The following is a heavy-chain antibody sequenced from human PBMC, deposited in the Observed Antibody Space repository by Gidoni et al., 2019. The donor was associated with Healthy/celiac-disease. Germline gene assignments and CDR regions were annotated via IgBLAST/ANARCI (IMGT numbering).Heavy chain of an antibody. J-gene: IGHJ4*02. V-gene: IGHV4-4*07. D-gene: IGHD3-22*01. Sequence: QVQLQESGAGLVKPSETLSLTCTVSVASISSYYWSWVRQPAGKGLEWIGRIYTSVRTNYNPSLKSRVTMSVDTSKNQFSLKLSSATAADTAVYYCARDYYDSSGYYYDDYWGQGPLVTVSS. CDR2: IYTSVRT. CDR1: VASISSYY. CDR3: ARDYYDSSGYYYDDY.